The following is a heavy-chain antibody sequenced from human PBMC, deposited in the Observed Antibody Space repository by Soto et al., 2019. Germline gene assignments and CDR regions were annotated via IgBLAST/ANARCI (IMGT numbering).Heavy chain of an antibody. D-gene: IGHD3-3*01. CDR2: MYYSGTT. J-gene: IGHJ5*01. CDR1: GGSVSSRSYY. Sequence: KPSETLSLTCTVSGGSVSSRSYYWSWIRQPPGKGLEWIGHMYYSGTTNYQPSLKSRVTISADTSQNQFSLKLSSVSAADTAVYYCARGLVFGVAIHLFESWGQGTLVTVSS. V-gene: IGHV4-61*01. CDR3: ARGLVFGVAIHLFES.